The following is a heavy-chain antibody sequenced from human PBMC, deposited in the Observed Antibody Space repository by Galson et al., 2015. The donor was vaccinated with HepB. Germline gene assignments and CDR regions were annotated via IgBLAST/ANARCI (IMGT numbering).Heavy chain of an antibody. CDR3: ARRVEMSANTYYYFGMDV. D-gene: IGHD5-24*01. CDR1: GISFSTYW. CDR2: VYPGDSDT. J-gene: IGHJ6*02. V-gene: IGHV5-51*03. Sequence: QSGAEVKKPGESLKISCKGSGISFSTYWIAWVRQTPGKGLEWMGSVYPGDSDTRYSPSFRGQVTISADKSTSTAYLEWHSLKASDSAIYYCARRVEMSANTYYYFGMDVWGQGTTVTVSS.